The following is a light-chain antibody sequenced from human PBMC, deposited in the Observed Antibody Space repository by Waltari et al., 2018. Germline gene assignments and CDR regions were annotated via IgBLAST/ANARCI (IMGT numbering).Light chain of an antibody. CDR3: QQYSNYPRT. V-gene: IGKV1-5*03. CDR2: KAS. CDR1: QSISNW. J-gene: IGKJ1*01. Sequence: DVQMTQSPSTLSVSVGDRVTITCRASQSISNWLAWYQQKPGKAPKVLIYKASNLQSGVTSRFSGSGWGTEFTLTISSLQPDDFATYYCQQYSNYPRTFGQGTKV.